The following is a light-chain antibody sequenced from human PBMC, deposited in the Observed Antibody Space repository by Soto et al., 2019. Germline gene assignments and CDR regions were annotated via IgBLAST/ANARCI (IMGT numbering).Light chain of an antibody. V-gene: IGKV3-20*01. Sequence: EHXFTQCPAPLSLSAGKRSTLSCRARQGVSSSYLAWYQQKPGQATRLLIYGSSRRATGIPARFSGSGSGTDFPLTISRLEPEDFAVYYCQQYGSLYTFVQAPKV. CDR3: QQYGSLYT. J-gene: IGKJ2*01. CDR2: GSS. CDR1: QGVSSSY.